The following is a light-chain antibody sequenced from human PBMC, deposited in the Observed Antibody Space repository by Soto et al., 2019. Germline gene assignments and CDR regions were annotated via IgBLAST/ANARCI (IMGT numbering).Light chain of an antibody. Sequence: QLVLTQSSSASASLGSSVKLTCTLSSGHSTYIIAWHQQQPGKAPRYLMKLEGSGSYNKGSGIPDRFSGSSSGADRYLTISNLRFEDEADYYCETWATNVVVFGGGTKLTVL. CDR1: SGHSTYI. J-gene: IGLJ2*01. V-gene: IGLV4-60*02. CDR3: ETWATNVVV. CDR2: LEGSGSY.